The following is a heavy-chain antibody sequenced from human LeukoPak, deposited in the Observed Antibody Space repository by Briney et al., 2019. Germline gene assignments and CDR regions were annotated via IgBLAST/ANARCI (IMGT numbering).Heavy chain of an antibody. J-gene: IGHJ6*03. CDR1: GFTFSSYS. CDR2: ISSSSSYI. V-gene: IGHV3-21*01. Sequence: PGGSLSLSCAASGFTFSSYSMNWVRQAPGKGLEWVSSISSSSSYIYYADSVKGRFTISRDNAKNSLYLQMNSLRAEDTAVYYCARDIGGALYYYYMDVWGKGTTVTVSS. D-gene: IGHD6-19*01. CDR3: ARDIGGALYYYYMDV.